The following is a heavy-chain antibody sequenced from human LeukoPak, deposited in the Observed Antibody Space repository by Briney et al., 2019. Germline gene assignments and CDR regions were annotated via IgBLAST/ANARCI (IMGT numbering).Heavy chain of an antibody. J-gene: IGHJ6*03. CDR3: ARSKQPRDYYYMDV. CDR2: INAGNGNT. CDR1: GYTFSYYG. D-gene: IGHD6-13*01. Sequence: GASVKVSCKASGYTFSYYGINWLRQAPGQRLEWMGWINAGNGNTKYSQEFQGRVTITRDTSASTAYMELSSLRSEDMAVYYCARSKQPRDYYYMDVWGKGTTVTVSS. V-gene: IGHV1-3*03.